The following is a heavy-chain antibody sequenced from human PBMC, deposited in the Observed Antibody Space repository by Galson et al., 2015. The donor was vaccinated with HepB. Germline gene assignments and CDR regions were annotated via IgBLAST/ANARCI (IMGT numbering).Heavy chain of an antibody. V-gene: IGHV3-73*01. CDR1: GLIFSDFA. J-gene: IGHJ4*02. CDR3: TRRGDCSGDSCYSDY. Sequence: SLRLSCADSGLIFSDFAIHWVRQASGKGLEWLCPIRSKANSYATAYMPSLKSRVSISREYSKNTAYLHMNSLKIEDTALYYCTRRGDCSGDSCYSDYWGQGTLVTVSS. D-gene: IGHD2-15*01. CDR2: IRSKANSYAT.